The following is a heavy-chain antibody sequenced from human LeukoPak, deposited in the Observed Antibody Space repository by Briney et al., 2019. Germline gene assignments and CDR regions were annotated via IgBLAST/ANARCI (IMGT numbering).Heavy chain of an antibody. CDR2: IIPIFGTA. CDR1: GGTFSSYA. V-gene: IGHV1-69*05. CDR3: ARGAIMTTVTTWYFDY. Sequence: SVKVSCKASGGTFSSYAISWVRQAPGQGLEWMGGIIPIFGTANYAQKFQGRVTITTDESTSTAYMELSSLRSEDTAVYYCARGAIMTTVTTWYFDYWGQGTLVTVSS. D-gene: IGHD4-11*01. J-gene: IGHJ4*02.